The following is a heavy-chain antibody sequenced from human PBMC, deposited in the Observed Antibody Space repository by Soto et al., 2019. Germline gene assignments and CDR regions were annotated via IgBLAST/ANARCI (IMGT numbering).Heavy chain of an antibody. D-gene: IGHD6-19*01. J-gene: IGHJ6*02. CDR1: GFTFSSYW. V-gene: IGHV3-7*03. CDR3: ARALGYSSGEYGMDV. Sequence: TGGSLRLSCAASGFTFSSYWMSWVRQAPGKGLEWVANIKQDGSEKYYVDSVKGRFTISRDNAKNSLYLQMNSLRAEDTAVYYCARALGYSSGEYGMDVWGQGTTVTVSS. CDR2: IKQDGSEK.